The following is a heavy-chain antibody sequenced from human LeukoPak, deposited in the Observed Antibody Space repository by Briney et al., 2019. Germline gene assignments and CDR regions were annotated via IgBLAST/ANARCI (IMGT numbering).Heavy chain of an antibody. CDR2: ISYDGSNK. D-gene: IGHD3-9*01. Sequence: GGSLRLSCTASGFTFSSYAMHWVRQAPGKGLEWVAVISYDGSNKYYADSVKGRFTISRDNFKNTLYLQMNSLRAEDTSVYYCARDQSRYFDWSHLGVYFDYWGQGTLVTVSS. CDR3: ARDQSRYFDWSHLGVYFDY. V-gene: IGHV3-30-3*01. CDR1: GFTFSSYA. J-gene: IGHJ4*02.